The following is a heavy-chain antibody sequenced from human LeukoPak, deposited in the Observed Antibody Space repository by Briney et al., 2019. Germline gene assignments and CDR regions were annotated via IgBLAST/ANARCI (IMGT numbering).Heavy chain of an antibody. J-gene: IGHJ4*02. D-gene: IGHD2-2*01. CDR2: INTNTGNP. V-gene: IGHV7-4-1*02. Sequence: ASVKVSCKASGYTFTNYAMNRVRQAPGQGLEWMGWINTNTGNPTYAQGFTGRFVFSLDTSVSTAYLQISSLKAEDTAVYYCARARSYCSSTSCSTYYFDYWGQGTLVTVSS. CDR1: GYTFTNYA. CDR3: ARARSYCSSTSCSTYYFDY.